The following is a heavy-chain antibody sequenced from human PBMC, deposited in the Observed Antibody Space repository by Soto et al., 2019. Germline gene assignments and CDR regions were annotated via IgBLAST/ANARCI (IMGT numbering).Heavy chain of an antibody. CDR3: ARDPRTARASAMDV. CDR1: GFTFSSYG. J-gene: IGHJ6*02. Sequence: WGSLRLSCAASGFTFSSYGVHWVRQAPGKGLEWVAGVWYDGSNGVSADSVKGRFTISRDNSKNTLYLQMTSLRAEDTAVYYCARDPRTARASAMDVWGQGTTVTVSS. CDR2: VWYDGSNG. D-gene: IGHD6-6*01. V-gene: IGHV3-33*01.